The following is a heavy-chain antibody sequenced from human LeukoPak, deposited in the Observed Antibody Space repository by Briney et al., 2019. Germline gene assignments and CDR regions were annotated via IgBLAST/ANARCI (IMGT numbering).Heavy chain of an antibody. CDR3: TTAVYSTGYEY. CDR1: GFTFCNAW. J-gene: IGHJ4*02. Sequence: GVSLRLSCAASGFTFCNAWMTWVRQAPGKGLEWVGRIKSKTDGGTTDYAAPVKDRFTISRDDSKNTMYVQMNSLKTEDTAVYYCTTAVYSTGYEYWGQGTLVTVSA. D-gene: IGHD2-21*01. V-gene: IGHV3-15*01. CDR2: IKSKTDGGTT.